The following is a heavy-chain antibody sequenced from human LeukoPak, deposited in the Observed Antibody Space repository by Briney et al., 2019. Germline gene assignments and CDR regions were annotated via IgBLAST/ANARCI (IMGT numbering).Heavy chain of an antibody. CDR1: GGSISSGGYY. V-gene: IGHV4-61*08. D-gene: IGHD2-15*01. J-gene: IGHJ5*02. CDR3: ARVDYSWFDP. CDR2: IYYSGST. Sequence: SETLSLTCTVSGGSISSGGYYWSWIRQPPGKGLEWIGYIYYSGSTNYNPSLKSRVTISVDTSKNQFSLKLSSVTAADTAVYYCARVDYSWFDPWGQGTLVTVSS.